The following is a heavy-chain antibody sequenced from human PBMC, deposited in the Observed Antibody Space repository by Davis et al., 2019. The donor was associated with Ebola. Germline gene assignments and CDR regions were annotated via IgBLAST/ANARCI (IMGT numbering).Heavy chain of an antibody. D-gene: IGHD6-19*01. CDR1: GFGFSDDW. V-gene: IGHV3-74*01. CDR2: INPDGSFT. Sequence: PGGSLRLSCIASGFGFSDDWVHWVRQPPGKGLQWVARINPDGSFTGYVESVKGRFIIYRDNSKNTLYLQMNSLRVKDTAVYFCARFGSAWSRSYWGQGTLVTVSS. CDR3: ARFGSAWSRSY. J-gene: IGHJ4*02.